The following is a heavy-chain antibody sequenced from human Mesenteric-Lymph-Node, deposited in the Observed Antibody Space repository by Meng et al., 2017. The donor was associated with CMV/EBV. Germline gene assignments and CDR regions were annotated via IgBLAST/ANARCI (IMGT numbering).Heavy chain of an antibody. CDR3: AKDSRGSSSGYYFDY. D-gene: IGHD6-6*01. Sequence: GGSLRLSCAASGFTFDDYAMHWVRQAPGKGLEWVSLITWAGDSTYYADSVKGRFTISRDNSRNSLFLQMNSLRAEDTALYYCAKDSRGSSSGYYFDYWGQGTLVTVSS. V-gene: IGHV3-43D*03. CDR1: GFTFDDYA. J-gene: IGHJ4*02. CDR2: ITWAGDST.